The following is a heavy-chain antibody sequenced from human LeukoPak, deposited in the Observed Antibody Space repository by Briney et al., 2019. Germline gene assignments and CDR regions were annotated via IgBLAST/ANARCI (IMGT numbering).Heavy chain of an antibody. CDR3: ATLTTPGWFNP. Sequence: PSETLSLTCTVSGGSISSYYWSWIRQPPGKGLEWIGYIYYSGSTNYNPSLKSRVTISVDTSKNQFSLKLSSVTAADTAVYYCATLTTPGWFNPWGQGTLATVSS. D-gene: IGHD1-1*01. CDR2: IYYSGST. CDR1: GGSISSYY. V-gene: IGHV4-59*12. J-gene: IGHJ5*02.